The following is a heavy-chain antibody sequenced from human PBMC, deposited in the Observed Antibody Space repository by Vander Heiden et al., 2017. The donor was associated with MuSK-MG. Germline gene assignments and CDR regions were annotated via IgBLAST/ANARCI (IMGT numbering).Heavy chain of an antibody. J-gene: IGHJ6*02. CDR3: ARHGIAAGGSIYYYYGIDV. V-gene: IGHV4-39*01. CDR1: GGSLRSSSYD. CDR2: IYYSGST. Sequence: QLQLQESGPGLVKPSETLSLTCTVSGGSLRSSSYDWGWIRQPPGKGLEWIGSIYYSGSTYDNPSLKSRVTISVDTSKNQFSLKLSSVTATDTAVYYCARHGIAAGGSIYYYYGIDVWGQGTTVTVSS. D-gene: IGHD6-13*01.